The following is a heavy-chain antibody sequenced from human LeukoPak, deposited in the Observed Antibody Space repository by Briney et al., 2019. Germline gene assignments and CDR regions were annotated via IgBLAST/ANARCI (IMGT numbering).Heavy chain of an antibody. D-gene: IGHD2-2*01. V-gene: IGHV3-23*01. Sequence: GGSLRLSCAASGFTFSHYAMSWVRQAPGKGLEWVSGIGGSGGSTYYADSVRGRFTISRDNSKDTLYLQVSSLRAEDTAVYYCAKGAYSTSWWSVDYWGQGTLVTVSS. CDR2: IGGSGGST. J-gene: IGHJ4*02. CDR3: AKGAYSTSWWSVDY. CDR1: GFTFSHYA.